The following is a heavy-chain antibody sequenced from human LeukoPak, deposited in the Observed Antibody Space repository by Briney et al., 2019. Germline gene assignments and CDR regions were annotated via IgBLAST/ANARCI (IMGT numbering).Heavy chain of an antibody. CDR2: ISGSGGST. Sequence: GGSLRLSCAASGFTFSSYAMSWVRQAPGKGLEWVSAISGSGGSTYYADSVKGRFTISRDNSKNTLYLQMNSLRAEDTAVYYCANTLGDSSGYYAPVWFNSDYWGQGTLVTVSS. J-gene: IGHJ4*02. V-gene: IGHV3-23*01. D-gene: IGHD3-22*01. CDR3: ANTLGDSSGYYAPVWFNSDY. CDR1: GFTFSSYA.